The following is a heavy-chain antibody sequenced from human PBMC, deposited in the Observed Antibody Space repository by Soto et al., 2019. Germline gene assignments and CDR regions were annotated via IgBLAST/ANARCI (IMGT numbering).Heavy chain of an antibody. Sequence: GSGPTLVNPTQTLTLTCTFSGFSFSTSGVGVGWIRQPPGKALEWLALIYWDDDKRYSPSLKSRLTITKDTSKNQVVLTMTNMDPVDTATYYCAHRHPPPYSSSWSHFDYWGQGTLVTVSS. CDR3: AHRHPPPYSSSWSHFDY. CDR1: GFSFSTSGVG. CDR2: IYWDDDK. D-gene: IGHD6-13*01. J-gene: IGHJ4*02. V-gene: IGHV2-5*02.